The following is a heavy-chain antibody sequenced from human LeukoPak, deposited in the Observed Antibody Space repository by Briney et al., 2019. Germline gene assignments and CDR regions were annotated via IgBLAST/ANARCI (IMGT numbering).Heavy chain of an antibody. Sequence: PSETLSLTCAVYGGSFSGYYWSWIRQPPGKGLEWIGEINHSGSTNYNPSLKSRVTISVDTSKNQFSLKLSSVTAADTAVYYCASPAAADRLFDYWGQGTLVTVSS. D-gene: IGHD2-2*01. CDR2: INHSGST. CDR3: ASPAAADRLFDY. V-gene: IGHV4-34*01. CDR1: GGSFSGYY. J-gene: IGHJ4*02.